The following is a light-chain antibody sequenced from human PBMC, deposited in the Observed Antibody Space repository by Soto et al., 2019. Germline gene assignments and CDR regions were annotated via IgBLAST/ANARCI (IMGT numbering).Light chain of an antibody. V-gene: IGLV2-14*01. CDR2: EVS. J-gene: IGLJ1*01. CDR3: SSYSISTAYL. CDR1: SSHVGGYDY. Sequence: QSALAQPASVSGSPGQSITISCTGTSSHVGGYDYVSWYQLHPGKAPKLMVFEVSNRPSGVSYRFSGSKSGNTASLTISGLRAEDEADYFCSSYSISTAYLFGTGTKVTVL.